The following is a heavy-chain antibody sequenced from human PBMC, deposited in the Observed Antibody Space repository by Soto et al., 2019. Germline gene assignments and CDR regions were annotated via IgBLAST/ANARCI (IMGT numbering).Heavy chain of an antibody. V-gene: IGHV1-46*01. CDR3: ARDVLGHDNYETIGYYFDH. CDR2: IDPSGGIT. Sequence: QVQLSQFGAEVKKPGASVKVSCKASGYSFTNFHIHWVRQAPGQGLEWMGMIDPSGGITRDAQRLQGTITMTRDASTSTVYMELRSLTSEDTAVYYCARDVLGHDNYETIGYYFDHWGQGTLVTVSS. CDR1: GYSFTNFH. J-gene: IGHJ4*02. D-gene: IGHD3-22*01.